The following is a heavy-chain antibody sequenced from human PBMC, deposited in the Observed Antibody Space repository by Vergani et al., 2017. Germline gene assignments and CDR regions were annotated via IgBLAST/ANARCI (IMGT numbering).Heavy chain of an antibody. V-gene: IGHV1-2*02. CDR1: GYTFTGYY. CDR2: INPNSGGT. J-gene: IGHJ3*02. Sequence: QVQLVQSGAEVKKPGASVKVSCKASGYTFTGYYMHWVRQAPGQGLEWMGWINPNSGGTNYAQKFQGRVTMTRDTSISTAYMELSSLRSEDTAVYYCAAADYGDYAREGIWGQGTMVTVSS. CDR3: AAADYGDYAREGI. D-gene: IGHD4-17*01.